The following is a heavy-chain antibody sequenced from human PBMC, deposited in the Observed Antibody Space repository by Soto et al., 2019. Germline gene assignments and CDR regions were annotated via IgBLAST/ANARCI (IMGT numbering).Heavy chain of an antibody. D-gene: IGHD6-19*01. CDR2: IYHSGST. CDR3: ARLMHSSGADY. J-gene: IGHJ4*02. CDR1: GGSISSSNW. Sequence: SETLSLTCAVSGGSISSSNWWSWVRQPPGKGLEWIGEIYHSGSTNYNPSLKSRVTISVDKSKNQFPLKLSSVTAADTDVYYCARLMHSSGADYWGQGTLVTVS. V-gene: IGHV4-4*02.